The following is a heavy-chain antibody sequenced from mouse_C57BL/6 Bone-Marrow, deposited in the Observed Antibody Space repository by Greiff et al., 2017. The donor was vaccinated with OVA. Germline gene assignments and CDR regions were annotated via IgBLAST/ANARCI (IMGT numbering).Heavy chain of an antibody. J-gene: IGHJ3*01. CDR1: GYTFTSYW. CDR2: IDPSDSYT. CDR3: ARGGYDY. Sequence: VQGVESGAELVKPGASVKLSCKASGYTFTSYWMQWVKQRPGQGLEWIGEIDPSDSYTNYNQKFKGKATLTVDTSSSTAYMQLSSLTSEDSAVYYCARGGYDYWGQGTLVTVSA. D-gene: IGHD2-3*01. V-gene: IGHV1-50*01.